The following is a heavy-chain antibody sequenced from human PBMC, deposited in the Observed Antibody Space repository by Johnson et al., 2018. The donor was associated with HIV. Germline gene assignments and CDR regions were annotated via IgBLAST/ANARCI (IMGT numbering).Heavy chain of an antibody. CDR1: GFTVSSNY. CDR2: IYSGGST. J-gene: IGHJ3*02. Sequence: EVQLVESGGGLVKPGGSLRLSCAASGFTVSSNYMTWVRQAPGKGLEWVSVIYSGGSTYYADSVKGRFTISRDNSKNTLYLQMNSLRAEDTAVYYCTKDDYTGAFDIWGQGTMVTVSS. CDR3: TKDDYTGAFDI. D-gene: IGHD4/OR15-4a*01. V-gene: IGHV3-66*02.